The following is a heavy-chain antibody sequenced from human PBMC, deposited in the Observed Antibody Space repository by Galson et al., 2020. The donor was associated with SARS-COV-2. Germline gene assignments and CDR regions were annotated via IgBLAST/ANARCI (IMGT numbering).Heavy chain of an antibody. V-gene: IGHV4-31*03. J-gene: IGHJ6*02. Sequence: SETLSLTCTVSGGPISSGGYSWSWPRPHPGKGREWSGDIYYNGRTHYNPSLESRVTITVHTSKNQFSLKLSSVTAADTAVYYCARDCSSGSCYPTYSLDVWGQGTTVTVSS. CDR2: IYYNGRT. CDR3: ARDCSSGSCYPTYSLDV. D-gene: IGHD2-15*01. CDR1: GGPISSGGYS.